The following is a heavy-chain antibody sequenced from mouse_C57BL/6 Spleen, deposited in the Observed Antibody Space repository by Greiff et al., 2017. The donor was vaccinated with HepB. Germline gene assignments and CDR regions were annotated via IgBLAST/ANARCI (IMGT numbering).Heavy chain of an antibody. CDR3: VRPERDWFAY. J-gene: IGHJ3*01. CDR2: IRSKSNNYAT. CDR1: GFSFNTYA. V-gene: IGHV10-1*01. Sequence: EVKLQESGGGLVQPKGSLKLSCAASGFSFNTYAMNWVRQAPGKGLEWVARIRSKSNNYATYYADSVKDRFTISRDDSESMLYLQMNNLKTEDTAMYYCVRPERDWFAYWGQGTLVTVSA.